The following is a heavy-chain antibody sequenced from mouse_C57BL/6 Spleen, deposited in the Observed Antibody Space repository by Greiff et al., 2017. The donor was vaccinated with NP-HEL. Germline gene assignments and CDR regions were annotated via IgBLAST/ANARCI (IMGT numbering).Heavy chain of an antibody. J-gene: IGHJ1*03. D-gene: IGHD2-10*02. CDR2: IDPENGDT. CDR1: GFNIKDDY. V-gene: IGHV14-4*01. CDR3: TYGNYWYFDV. Sequence: EVKLMESGAELVRPGASVKLSCTASGFNIKDDYMHWVKQRPEQGLEWIGWIDPENGDTEYASKFQGKATITADTSSNTAYLQLSSLTSEDTAVYYCTYGNYWYFDVWGTGTTVTVSS.